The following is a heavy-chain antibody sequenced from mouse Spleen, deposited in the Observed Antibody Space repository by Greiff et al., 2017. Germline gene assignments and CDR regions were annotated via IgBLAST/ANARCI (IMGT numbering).Heavy chain of an antibody. CDR1: GYTFTDYY. V-gene: IGHV1-19*01. CDR3: ARGGWEGAMDY. D-gene: IGHD1-1*02. Sequence: EVKLMESGPVLVKPGASVKMSCKASGYTFTDYYMNWVKQSHGKSLEWIGVINPYNGGTSYNQKFKGKATLTVDKSSSTAYMELNSLTSEDSAVYYCARGGWEGAMDYWGQGTSVTVSS. J-gene: IGHJ4*01. CDR2: INPYNGGT.